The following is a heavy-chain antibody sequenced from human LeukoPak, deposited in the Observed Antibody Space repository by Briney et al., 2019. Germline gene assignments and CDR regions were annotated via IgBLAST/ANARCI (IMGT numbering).Heavy chain of an antibody. CDR1: GFTFSSYW. CDR2: INSDGSST. Sequence: GGSLRLSCAASGFTFSSYWMHWVRQAPGKGLVWVSRINSDGSSTSYADSVKGRFTISRDNAKNTLYLQMNSLRAEDTAVYYCARDRADYDILTGLNWFDPWGQGTLATVSS. D-gene: IGHD3-9*01. CDR3: ARDRADYDILTGLNWFDP. V-gene: IGHV3-74*01. J-gene: IGHJ5*02.